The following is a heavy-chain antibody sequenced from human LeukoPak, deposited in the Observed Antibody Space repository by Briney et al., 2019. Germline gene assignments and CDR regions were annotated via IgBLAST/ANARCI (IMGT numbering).Heavy chain of an antibody. CDR2: ISSGSSYT. D-gene: IGHD6-13*01. V-gene: IGHV3-21*01. CDR3: ARDDQGSSWYLGQFDAFDI. Sequence: AGGSLRLSCAASGFTFSSYSMSWVRQAPGKGLEWASSISSGSSYTYYGDSVKGRFTISRDNTKKSLYLQMNSLRAENTAVYYCARDDQGSSWYLGQFDAFDIWGQGTMVTVSS. J-gene: IGHJ3*02. CDR1: GFTFSSYS.